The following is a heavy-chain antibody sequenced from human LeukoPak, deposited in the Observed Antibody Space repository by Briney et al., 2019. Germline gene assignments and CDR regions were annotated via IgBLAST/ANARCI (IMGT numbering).Heavy chain of an antibody. V-gene: IGHV3-23*01. CDR3: AKDQGAAAGFDY. J-gene: IGHJ4*02. D-gene: IGHD6-13*01. Sequence: GGTLRLSCAASGFTFSNYGLSWVRQAPGKGLEWVSGITGSGGSTYHADSVKGRFTISRDNSKNTLYLQMNSLRAEDTAVYYCAKDQGAAAGFDYWGQGTLVTVSS. CDR2: ITGSGGST. CDR1: GFTFSNYG.